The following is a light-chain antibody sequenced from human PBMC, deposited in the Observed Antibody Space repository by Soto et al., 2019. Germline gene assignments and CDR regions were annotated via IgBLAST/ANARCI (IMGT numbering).Light chain of an antibody. J-gene: IGLJ1*01. V-gene: IGLV2-14*01. CDR2: DVS. CDR3: FLYTTSNNRQIV. CDR1: SSDVGGYNY. Sequence: QSVLPQLASVSGSPGQSITLSCTGTSSDVGGYNYVSWYQQHPGKAPKFMIYDVSNRPSGVSNRFSDSKSGNTASLTISGLQAEDEADYYCFLYTTSNNRQIVFGTGTMLTVL.